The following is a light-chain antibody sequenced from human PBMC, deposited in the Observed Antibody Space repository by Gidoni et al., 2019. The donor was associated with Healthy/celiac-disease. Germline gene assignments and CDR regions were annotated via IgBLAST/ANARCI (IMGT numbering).Light chain of an antibody. CDR3: SSYTTSSFYV. Sequence: QSALTQPASVSGSPGHSLTISCTGTSSDVGGYNYVSWYQQHPGKAPKLMIYDVSNRPSGVSNRFSGSKSGNTASLTISGLQAEDEADYYCSSYTTSSFYVFGTGTKVTVL. J-gene: IGLJ1*01. V-gene: IGLV2-14*01. CDR2: DVS. CDR1: SSDVGGYNY.